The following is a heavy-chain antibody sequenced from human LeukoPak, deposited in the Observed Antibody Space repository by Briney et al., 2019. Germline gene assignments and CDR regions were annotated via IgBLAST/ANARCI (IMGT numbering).Heavy chain of an antibody. V-gene: IGHV1-18*01. D-gene: IGHD2-21*02. CDR1: GYTFTSYS. J-gene: IGHJ6*01. CDR3: ARALVVTVRGYFGMDV. Sequence: ASVTPSWKVSGYTFTSYSTSWVRQAPGQGLEWMGWISAYNGNTNYAQKLQGRVTMTTDTSTSTAYKELRSLRSDDTAVYYCARALVVTVRGYFGMDV. CDR2: ISAYNGNT.